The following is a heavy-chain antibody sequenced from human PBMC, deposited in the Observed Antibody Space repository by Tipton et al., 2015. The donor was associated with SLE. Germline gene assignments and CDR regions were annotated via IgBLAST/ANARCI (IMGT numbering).Heavy chain of an antibody. CDR1: GFTFSSYA. V-gene: IGHV3-30*04. CDR2: ISYDGSNK. J-gene: IGHJ2*01. CDR3: ARENFDL. Sequence: LTCAASGFTFSSYAMHWVRQAPGKGLEWVAVISYDGSNKYYADSVKGRFTISRDNSKNTLYLQMNSLRAEDTAVYYCARENFDLWGRGTLVTVSS.